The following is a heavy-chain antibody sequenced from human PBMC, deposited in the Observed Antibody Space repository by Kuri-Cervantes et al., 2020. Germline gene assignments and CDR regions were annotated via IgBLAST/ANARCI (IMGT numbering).Heavy chain of an antibody. CDR3: ARDAARYCSSTSCYPFPAGDGGMDV. CDR1: GFTFSSYW. V-gene: IGHV3-7*01. Sequence: GGSLRLSCAASGFTFSSYWMSWVRQAPGKGLEGVANIKQDGSEKYYVDSVKGRFTISRDNAKNSLYLQMNSLRAEDTAVYYCARDAARYCSSTSCYPFPAGDGGMDVWGQGTTVTVSS. D-gene: IGHD2-2*01. CDR2: IKQDGSEK. J-gene: IGHJ6*02.